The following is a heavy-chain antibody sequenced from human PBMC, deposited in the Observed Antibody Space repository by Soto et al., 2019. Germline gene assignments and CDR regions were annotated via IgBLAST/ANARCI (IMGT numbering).Heavy chain of an antibody. Sequence: GGSLRLSCAASGFTFSSYAMHWVRQAPGKGLEWVAVISYDGSNKYYADSVKGRFTISRDNSKNTLYLQMNSLRAEDTAVYYCARDSTKGLVVTCADYWGQGTLVTVSS. CDR2: ISYDGSNK. D-gene: IGHD3-22*01. CDR1: GFTFSSYA. V-gene: IGHV3-30-3*01. CDR3: ARDSTKGLVVTCADY. J-gene: IGHJ4*02.